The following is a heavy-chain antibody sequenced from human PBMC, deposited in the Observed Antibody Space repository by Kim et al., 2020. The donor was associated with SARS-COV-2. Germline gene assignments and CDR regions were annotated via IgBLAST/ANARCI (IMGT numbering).Heavy chain of an antibody. D-gene: IGHD5-18*01. CDR1: GGSISSSSYY. J-gene: IGHJ4*02. CDR2: IYYSGST. CDR3: ARLQGWIQLWYFDY. Sequence: SETLSLTCTVSGGSISSSSYYWGWIRQPSGKGLEWIGSIYYSGSTYYNPSLKSRVTISVDTSKNQFSLKLSSVTAADTAVYYCARLQGWIQLWYFDYWGQGTLVTVSS. V-gene: IGHV4-39*01.